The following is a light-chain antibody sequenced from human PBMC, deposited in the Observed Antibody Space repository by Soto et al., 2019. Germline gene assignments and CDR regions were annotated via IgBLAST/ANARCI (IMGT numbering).Light chain of an antibody. V-gene: IGKV1-5*01. Sequence: DIQMTQYPSTLSASIGERVTISCRASQSVNHWLAWYQRKPGKAPKLLIHDASTLESGIPSRFSGSGSGTEFXLTISSLQPDDFATYYCQQYNSYWTFGQGTK. CDR3: QQYNSYWT. CDR2: DAS. J-gene: IGKJ1*01. CDR1: QSVNHW.